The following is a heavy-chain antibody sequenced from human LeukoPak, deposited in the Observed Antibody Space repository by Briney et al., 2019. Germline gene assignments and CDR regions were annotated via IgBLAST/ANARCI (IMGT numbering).Heavy chain of an antibody. V-gene: IGHV4-39*07. CDR3: ARESLGLGDFDY. CDR1: GGSISSSSYY. D-gene: IGHD7-27*01. Sequence: SETLSLTCTVSGGSISSSSYYWGWIRQPPGKGLEWIGSIYYSGSTYYNPSLKSRVTISVDTSKNQFSLKLSSVTAADTAVYYCARESLGLGDFDYWGQGTLVTVSS. J-gene: IGHJ4*02. CDR2: IYYSGST.